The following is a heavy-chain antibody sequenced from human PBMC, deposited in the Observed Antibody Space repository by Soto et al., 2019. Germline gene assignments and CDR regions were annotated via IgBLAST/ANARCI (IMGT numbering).Heavy chain of an antibody. J-gene: IGHJ4*02. Sequence: QVQLVQSGAEVKKPGASVKVSCKASGYTFSSYGITWVRQAPGQGLEWLGWISTYNDNTNYTQKLQGRVTMTTDTPTDTAYMELRRLRSDDTAVYYCARDPLPFFVIRGGDYYFDYWGQGTLVTVSS. CDR3: ARDPLPFFVIRGGDYYFDY. CDR2: ISTYNDNT. V-gene: IGHV1-18*01. CDR1: GYTFSSYG. D-gene: IGHD3-10*01.